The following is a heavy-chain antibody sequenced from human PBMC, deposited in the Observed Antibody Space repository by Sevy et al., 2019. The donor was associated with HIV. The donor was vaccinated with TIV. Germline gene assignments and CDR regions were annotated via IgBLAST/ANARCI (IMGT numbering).Heavy chain of an antibody. D-gene: IGHD4-4*01. Sequence: GGSLILSCTASGFTFGDYAMSWFRQAPGKGLEWVGFIRSKAYGGTTEYAASVKGRFTISRDDSKSIAYLQMNSLKTEDTAVYYCTRDRGRLQGYYFDYWGQGTLVTVSS. J-gene: IGHJ4*02. CDR2: IRSKAYGGTT. V-gene: IGHV3-49*03. CDR1: GFTFGDYA. CDR3: TRDRGRLQGYYFDY.